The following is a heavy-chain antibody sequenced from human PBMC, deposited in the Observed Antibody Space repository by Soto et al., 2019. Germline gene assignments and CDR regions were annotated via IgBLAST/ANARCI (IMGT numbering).Heavy chain of an antibody. CDR2: INPNNGDT. CDR1: GYTFTGFY. CDR3: ARGASYSSLVEMDV. V-gene: IGHV1-2*04. J-gene: IGHJ6*02. Sequence: ASVKVSCKASGYTFTGFYMHWVRQAPGQGLEWMGWINPNNGDTNYAQKFQGWVTMTRETSISTAYMDLTRLTSDDTAVYYCARGASYSSLVEMDVWGQGTTVPVSS. D-gene: IGHD3-16*01.